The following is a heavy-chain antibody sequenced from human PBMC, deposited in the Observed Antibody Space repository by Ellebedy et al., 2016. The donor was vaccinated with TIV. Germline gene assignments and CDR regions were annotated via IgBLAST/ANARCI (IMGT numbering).Heavy chain of an antibody. D-gene: IGHD6-25*01. CDR3: VAALDY. CDR2: ISADGDTI. V-gene: IGHV3-48*04. J-gene: IGHJ4*02. CDR1: GVNFRKFS. Sequence: GGSLRLSXEVTGVNFRKFSLNWVRQAPGKWLEWVAFISADGDTIYYAKSVKGRFTISRDDADSSLSLQMNSLRGDDTAVYYCVAALDYWGQGTLVTVSS.